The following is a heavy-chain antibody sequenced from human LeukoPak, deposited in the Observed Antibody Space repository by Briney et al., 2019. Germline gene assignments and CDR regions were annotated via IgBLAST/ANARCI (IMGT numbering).Heavy chain of an antibody. V-gene: IGHV3-23*01. D-gene: IGHD5-24*01. Sequence: GGSLRLSCAASGFTVSSNYMSWVRQAPGKGLEWVSAISGSGGSTYYADSVKGRFTISRDNSKNTLYLQMNSLRAEDTAVYYCAKKSERWLQSFDYWGQGTLVTVSS. CDR1: GFTVSSNY. CDR2: ISGSGGST. J-gene: IGHJ4*02. CDR3: AKKSERWLQSFDY.